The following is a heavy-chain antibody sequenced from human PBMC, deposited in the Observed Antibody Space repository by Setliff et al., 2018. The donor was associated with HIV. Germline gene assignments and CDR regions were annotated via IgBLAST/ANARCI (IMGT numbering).Heavy chain of an antibody. V-gene: IGHV4-4*09. J-gene: IGHJ5*02. CDR3: ARRSDWFDP. Sequence: SETLSLTCTVSGGSISISDWSWIRQPPGKGLEWIGCIYTSGNTNYDPSLKSRVTISVDTSKNQFSLKLASVTAADTAVYFCARRSDWFDPWGQGTLVTVSP. CDR2: IYTSGNT. CDR1: GGSISISD.